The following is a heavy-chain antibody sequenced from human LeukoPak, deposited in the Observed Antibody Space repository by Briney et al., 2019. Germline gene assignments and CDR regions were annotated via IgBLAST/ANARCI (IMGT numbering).Heavy chain of an antibody. CDR1: GFTFSSYA. J-gene: IGHJ4*02. CDR2: ISGSGGST. Sequence: GGSLRLSCAASGFTFSSYAMSWVRQAPGKGLEWVSAISGSGGSTYYADSVKGRFTISRDNSKNTLYLQMNSLRAEDTAVYYCAKGGGYCSSTSCYVGYYFDYWGQGTLVTVSS. V-gene: IGHV3-23*01. D-gene: IGHD2-2*01. CDR3: AKGGGYCSSTSCYVGYYFDY.